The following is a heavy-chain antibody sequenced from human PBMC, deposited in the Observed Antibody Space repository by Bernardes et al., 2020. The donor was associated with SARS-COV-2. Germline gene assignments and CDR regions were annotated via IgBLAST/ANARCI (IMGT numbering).Heavy chain of an antibody. CDR3: ARGGDCSSTSCSIFDY. D-gene: IGHD2-2*01. Sequence: ASVKVSCKASGYTFTGYYMHWVRQAPGQGLEWMGWINPNSGGTNYAQKFQGRVTMTRDTSISTAYMELSRLRSDDTAVYYCARGGDCSSTSCSIFDYWGQGTLVTVSS. CDR2: INPNSGGT. CDR1: GYTFTGYY. V-gene: IGHV1-2*02. J-gene: IGHJ4*02.